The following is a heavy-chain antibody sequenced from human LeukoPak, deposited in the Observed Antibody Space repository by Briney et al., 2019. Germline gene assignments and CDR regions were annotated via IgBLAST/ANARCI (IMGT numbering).Heavy chain of an antibody. V-gene: IGHV4-59*01. CDR1: GGSISSYY. Sequence: TSETLSLTCTVSGGSISSYYWSWIRQPPGKGLEWIGYIYYSGSTNYNPSLKSRVTISVDTSKNQFSLKLSSVTAADTAVYYCARDRKNYYDFWSGYYRISVWFDPWGQGTLVTVSS. J-gene: IGHJ5*02. CDR2: IYYSGST. D-gene: IGHD3-3*01. CDR3: ARDRKNYYDFWSGYYRISVWFDP.